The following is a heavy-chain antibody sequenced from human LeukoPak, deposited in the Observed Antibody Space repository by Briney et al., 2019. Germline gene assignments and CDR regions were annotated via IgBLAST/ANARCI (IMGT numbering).Heavy chain of an antibody. Sequence: ASVKVSCKVSGYTLTELSIHWVRQAPGKGLEWMGGFDPEDGETIYAQKFQGRVTMTEDTSTDTAYMELSSLRSEDTAVYYCATESESGWYLRGAFDIWGQGTMVTVSS. CDR3: ATESESGWYLRGAFDI. CDR2: FDPEDGET. D-gene: IGHD6-19*01. J-gene: IGHJ3*02. V-gene: IGHV1-24*01. CDR1: GYTLTELS.